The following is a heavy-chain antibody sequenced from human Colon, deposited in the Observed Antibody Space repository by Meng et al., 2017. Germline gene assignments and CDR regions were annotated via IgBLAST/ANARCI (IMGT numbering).Heavy chain of an antibody. Sequence: VQLEVSGGGLVQPGRSWRLSCAASGFIFSNHALHWVRQAPGKGLEWVALISYDGNYQYYPDSVKGRFTISRDNSKNTLYLQVDSLRVEDTAVYYCARADNYYGSGSPFDYWGQGTLVTVSS. D-gene: IGHD3-10*01. CDR1: GFIFSNHA. V-gene: IGHV3-30*01. CDR3: ARADNYYGSGSPFDY. J-gene: IGHJ4*02. CDR2: ISYDGNYQ.